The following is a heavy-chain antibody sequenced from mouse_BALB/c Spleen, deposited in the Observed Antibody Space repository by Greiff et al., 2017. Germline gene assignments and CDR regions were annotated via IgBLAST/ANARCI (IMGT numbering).Heavy chain of an antibody. CDR2: IWGDGST. CDR1: GFSLTGYG. J-gene: IGHJ4*01. Sequence: VKLMESGPGLVAPSQSLSITCTVSGFSLTGYGVNWVRQPPGKGLEWLGMIWGDGSTDYNSALKSRLSISKDNSKSQVFLKMNSLQTYDTARYYCARDPLSGVYAMDYWGQGTSVTVSS. CDR3: ARDPLSGVYAMDY. V-gene: IGHV2-6-7*01.